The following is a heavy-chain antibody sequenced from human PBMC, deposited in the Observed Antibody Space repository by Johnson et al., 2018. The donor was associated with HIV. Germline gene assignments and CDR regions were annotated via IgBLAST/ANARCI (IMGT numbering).Heavy chain of an antibody. D-gene: IGHD1-26*01. CDR2: ISFDERGK. Sequence: QVQLVESGGGVVQPGGSLRLSCAASGFTFSSYPMHWVRQAPGKGLEWVAIISFDERGKHYTDSVKGRFTISRDNSKNALYLQLNSLRPEDTAVYYCARDGAIAGAATEALDLWGQGTMVIVSS. CDR3: ARDGAIAGAATEALDL. J-gene: IGHJ3*01. CDR1: GFTFSSYP. V-gene: IGHV3-30*04.